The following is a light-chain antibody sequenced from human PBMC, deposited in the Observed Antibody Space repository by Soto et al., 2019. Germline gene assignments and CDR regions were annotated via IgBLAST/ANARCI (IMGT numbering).Light chain of an antibody. V-gene: IGLV2-14*01. CDR2: DVN. CDR1: SSDVGGYNY. J-gene: IGLJ1*01. Sequence: QRALTRPVYGNGVDRGWSTITCTGTSSDVGGYNYVSWSQQHPRKAPKLMIHDVNNPPSGVSDRFSGSKSGNTASLTISGLQAEDEADYFCSSYTSSNTLYVLGAGTKVTVL. CDR3: SSYTSSNTLYV.